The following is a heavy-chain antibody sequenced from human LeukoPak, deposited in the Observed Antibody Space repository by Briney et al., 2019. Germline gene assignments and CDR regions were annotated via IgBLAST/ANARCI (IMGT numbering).Heavy chain of an antibody. D-gene: IGHD3-16*02. CDR1: GFTFSSYA. V-gene: IGHV3-15*01. CDR2: IKSNTDGGTT. J-gene: IGHJ4*02. Sequence: GGSLRLSCAVSGFTFSSYAMSWVRQAPGKGLEWVARIKSNTDGGTTDYAAPVKGRFVISRDDSKNTLYLQMNSLKNEDTAVYYCTTIAGDYDYVWGSYRYGYFDYWGQGTLVTVSS. CDR3: TTIAGDYDYVWGSYRYGYFDY.